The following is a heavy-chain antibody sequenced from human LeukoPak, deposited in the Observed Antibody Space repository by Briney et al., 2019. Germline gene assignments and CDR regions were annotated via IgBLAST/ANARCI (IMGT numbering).Heavy chain of an antibody. CDR1: GGSISSHY. V-gene: IGHV4-59*08. D-gene: IGHD6-13*01. Sequence: SETLSLTCTVSGGSISSHYWSWIRQPPGKGLEWIGYIYYSGSTNYNPSLKSRVTISVDTSKNQFSLKLSSVTAADTAVYYCATPGYSSSWYVYFQHWGQGTLVTVSS. J-gene: IGHJ1*01. CDR3: ATPGYSSSWYVYFQH. CDR2: IYYSGST.